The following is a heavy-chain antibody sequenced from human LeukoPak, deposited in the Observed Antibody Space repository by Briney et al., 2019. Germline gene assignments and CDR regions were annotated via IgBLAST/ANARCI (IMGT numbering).Heavy chain of an antibody. Sequence: SETLSLTCTVSGGSISSYYWSWIRQPPGKGLEWIGYIYYSGSTYYNPSLKSRVTISVDTSKNQFSLKLSSVTAADTAVYYCARLVDYCGGDCYSSYYMDVWGKGTTVTVSS. CDR1: GGSISSYY. CDR2: IYYSGST. J-gene: IGHJ6*03. D-gene: IGHD2-21*01. V-gene: IGHV4-59*08. CDR3: ARLVDYCGGDCYSSYYMDV.